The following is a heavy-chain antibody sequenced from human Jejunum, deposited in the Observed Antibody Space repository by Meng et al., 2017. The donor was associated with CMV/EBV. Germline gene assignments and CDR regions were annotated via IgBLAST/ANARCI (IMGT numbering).Heavy chain of an antibody. Sequence: VSGGSISSYYWPWVRQSPGKGLEWLGYIHYSESTKYNPSLESRVTMSLDRSRNQFSLRLSSVTAADTAVYFCVRGVSPTEWPLEKWGQGTLVTVSS. CDR1: GGSISSYY. CDR3: VRGVSPTEWPLEK. D-gene: IGHD3-3*01. J-gene: IGHJ4*02. V-gene: IGHV4-59*01. CDR2: IHYSEST.